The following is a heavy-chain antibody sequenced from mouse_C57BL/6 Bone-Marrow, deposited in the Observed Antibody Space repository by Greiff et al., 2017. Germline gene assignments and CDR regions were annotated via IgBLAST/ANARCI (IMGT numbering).Heavy chain of an antibody. V-gene: IGHV1-75*01. CDR3: ARYSYYYGSSYWFAY. CDR2: IFPGSGST. Sequence: VQLQQSGPELVKPGASVKISCKASGYTFTDYYINWVKQRPGQGLEWIGWIFPGSGSTYYNEKFKGKATLTVDKSSSTAYMLLSSLTSEDSAVYFCARYSYYYGSSYWFAYWGQGTLVTVSA. CDR1: GYTFTDYY. J-gene: IGHJ3*01. D-gene: IGHD1-1*01.